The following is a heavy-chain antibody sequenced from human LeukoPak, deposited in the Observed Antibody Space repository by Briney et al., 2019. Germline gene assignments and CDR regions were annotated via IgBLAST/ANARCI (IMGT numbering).Heavy chain of an antibody. V-gene: IGHV4-39*07. D-gene: IGHD1-26*01. J-gene: IGHJ4*02. CDR1: GGSISSSSYY. CDR3: AEGSSWGNFFDY. Sequence: SETLSITCTVSGGSISSSSYYWGWIRQPPGKGLEWIGSIYYSGSTYYNPSLKSRVTISVDTSKNQFSLKLSSVTAADTAVYYCAEGSSWGNFFDYWGQGTLVTVSS. CDR2: IYYSGST.